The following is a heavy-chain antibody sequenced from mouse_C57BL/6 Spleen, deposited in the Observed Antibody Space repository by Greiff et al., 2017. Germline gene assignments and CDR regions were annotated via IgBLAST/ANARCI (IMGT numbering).Heavy chain of an antibody. J-gene: IGHJ2*01. D-gene: IGHD2-3*01. V-gene: IGHV5-4*01. CDR1: GFTFSSYA. Sequence: EVQLVESGGGLVKPGGSLKLSCAASGFTFSSYAMSWIRQTPEKRLEWVATISDGGSYTYYPDNVKGRFTISRDNAKNNLYLQMSHLKSEDTAMYYCARDGYYPYSFDYWGQGTTLTVSS. CDR2: ISDGGSYT. CDR3: ARDGYYPYSFDY.